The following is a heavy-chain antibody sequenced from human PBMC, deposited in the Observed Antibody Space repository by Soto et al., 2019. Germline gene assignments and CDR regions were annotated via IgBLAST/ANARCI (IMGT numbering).Heavy chain of an antibody. J-gene: IGHJ6*02. Sequence: PGGSLTLSCAASGFTFSSSSMNWVRQAPGKGLEWFSYISSSSSTIYYADSVKGRFTISRDNAKNSLYLQMNSLRDEDTAVYYCARGTTLTGDYYYYGMDVWGQGTTVTVSS. CDR2: ISSSSSTI. CDR1: GFTFSSSS. V-gene: IGHV3-48*02. CDR3: ARGTTLTGDYYYYGMDV. D-gene: IGHD3-9*01.